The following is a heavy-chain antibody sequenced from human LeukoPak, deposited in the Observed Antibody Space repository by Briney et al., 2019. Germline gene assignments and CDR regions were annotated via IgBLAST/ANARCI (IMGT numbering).Heavy chain of an antibody. CDR2: ITGSGGNT. D-gene: IGHD6-19*01. CDR1: GFTFSSYA. CDR3: VGYSSGWYQSDY. V-gene: IGHV3-23*01. J-gene: IGHJ4*02. Sequence: GGSLRLSCAASGFTFSSYAMSWVRQAPGKGLEWVSGITGSGGNTYYADSVKGRFTISRDNSKNTLYLQMNSLRDEDTAVYYCVGYSSGWYQSDYWGQGTLVTVPS.